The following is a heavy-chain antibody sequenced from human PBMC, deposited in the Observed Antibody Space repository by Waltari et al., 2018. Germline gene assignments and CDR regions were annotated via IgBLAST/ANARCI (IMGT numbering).Heavy chain of an antibody. V-gene: IGHV3-23*01. J-gene: IGHJ4*02. CDR2: ISGSGGST. CDR1: GLTFSRHA. CDR3: AKDGIAAAGTGDY. Sequence: EVQLLESGGGLVQTGGSLSLSWAAPGLTFSRHAMSWVRQAPGKGLEWVSAISGSGGSTYYADSVKGRFTISRDNSKNTLYLQMNSLRAEDTAVYYCAKDGIAAAGTGDYWGQGTLVTVSS. D-gene: IGHD6-13*01.